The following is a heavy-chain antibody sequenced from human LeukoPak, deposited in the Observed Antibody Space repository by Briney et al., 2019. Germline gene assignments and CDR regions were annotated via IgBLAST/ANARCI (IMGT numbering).Heavy chain of an antibody. J-gene: IGHJ5*02. CDR3: ATLRTYCSSTSCYSWFDP. CDR1: GYTFTSYG. CDR2: ISAYNGNT. V-gene: IGHV1-18*01. Sequence: ASVKVSCKASGYTFTSYGISWVRQAPGQGLEWMGWISAYNGNTNYAQKLQGRVTMTTDTSTSTAYMELRSLRSDDTAVYYCATLRTYCSSTSCYSWFDPWGQGTLVTVPS. D-gene: IGHD2-2*02.